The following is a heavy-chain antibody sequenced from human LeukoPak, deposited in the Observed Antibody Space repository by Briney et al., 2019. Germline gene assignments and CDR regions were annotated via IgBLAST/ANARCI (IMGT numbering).Heavy chain of an antibody. V-gene: IGHV1-2*02. Sequence: GASVKVSCTASGYTFTGYYMHWVRQAPGQGLEWMGWINTNSGGTNYAQKFQGRVTMTRDTSISTTYMELSRLRSDDTAVYYCARDRYCSSTICYLRYNWFDPWGQGTLVTVSS. CDR2: INTNSGGT. CDR1: GYTFTGYY. CDR3: ARDRYCSSTICYLRYNWFDP. D-gene: IGHD2-2*01. J-gene: IGHJ5*02.